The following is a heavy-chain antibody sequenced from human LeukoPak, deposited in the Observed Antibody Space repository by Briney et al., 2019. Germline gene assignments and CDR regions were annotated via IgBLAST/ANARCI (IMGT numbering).Heavy chain of an antibody. D-gene: IGHD6-13*01. CDR3: ARLGSAAGGSRYFDY. Sequence: SETLSLTCTVSGGSISSSTYYWGWIRQPPGEGLEWIGSIYYSGTTYYNPSLKSRVTISVDTSKSQFCLILSCVTAADTAVYYCARLGSAAGGSRYFDYWGQGTLVTVSS. J-gene: IGHJ4*02. CDR1: GGSISSSTYY. V-gene: IGHV4-39*01. CDR2: IYYSGTT.